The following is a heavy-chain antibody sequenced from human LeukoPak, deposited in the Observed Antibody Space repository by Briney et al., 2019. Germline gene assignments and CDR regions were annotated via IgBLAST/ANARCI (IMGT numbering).Heavy chain of an antibody. Sequence: PGGSLRLSCAASGFTFSSYGMHWVRQAPGKGLEWVAVISYDGSNKYYADSVKGRFTISRDNSKNTLYLQMNSLRAEDTAVYYCARDLYYYDSSGYYPYWGQGTLVTVSS. V-gene: IGHV3-30*03. J-gene: IGHJ4*02. D-gene: IGHD3-22*01. CDR2: ISYDGSNK. CDR3: ARDLYYYDSSGYYPY. CDR1: GFTFSSYG.